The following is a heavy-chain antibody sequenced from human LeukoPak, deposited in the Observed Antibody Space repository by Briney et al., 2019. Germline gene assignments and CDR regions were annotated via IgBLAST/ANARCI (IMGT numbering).Heavy chain of an antibody. D-gene: IGHD1-26*01. J-gene: IGHJ4*02. CDR3: ASNSGSFLGIYYFDY. Sequence: ASVKVSCKASGGTFSSYAISWVRQAPGQGLEWMGGIIPIFGTANYAQKFQGRVTITTDESTSTAYMELSSLRSEDTAVYYCASNSGSFLGIYYFDYWGQGTLVTVSS. CDR2: IIPIFGTA. V-gene: IGHV1-69*05. CDR1: GGTFSSYA.